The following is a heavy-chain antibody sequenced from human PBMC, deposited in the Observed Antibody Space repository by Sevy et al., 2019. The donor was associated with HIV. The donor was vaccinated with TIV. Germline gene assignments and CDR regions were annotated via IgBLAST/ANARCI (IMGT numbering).Heavy chain of an antibody. V-gene: IGHV1-18*01. CDR3: ARGDVLLWFGESGYYYGMDV. Sequence: ASVKVSCKASGYTFTSYGISWVRQAPGQGLEWMGWISAYNGNTNYAQKLRGRVTMTTDTSTSTAYMELRSLRSDDTAVYYCARGDVLLWFGESGYYYGMDVWGQGTTVTVSS. D-gene: IGHD3-10*01. CDR1: GYTFTSYG. J-gene: IGHJ6*02. CDR2: ISAYNGNT.